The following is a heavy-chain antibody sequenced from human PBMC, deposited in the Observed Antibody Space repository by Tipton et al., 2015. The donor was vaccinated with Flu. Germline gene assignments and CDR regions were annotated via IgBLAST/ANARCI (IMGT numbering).Heavy chain of an antibody. J-gene: IGHJ4*02. V-gene: IGHV3-7*01. CDR3: ARERGDSSSSGTDY. D-gene: IGHD6-6*01. CDR1: GFTFSSYW. CDR2: IKQDGSEK. Sequence: SLRLSCAASGFTFSSYWMSWVRQAPGKGLEWVANIKQDGSEKYYVDSVKGRFTISRDNAKNSLYLQMNSLRAEDTAVYYCARERGDSSSSGTDYWGQGTLVTVSS.